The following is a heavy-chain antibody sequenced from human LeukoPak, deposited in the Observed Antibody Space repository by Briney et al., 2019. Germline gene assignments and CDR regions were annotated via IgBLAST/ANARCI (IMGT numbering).Heavy chain of an antibody. D-gene: IGHD1-1*01. J-gene: IGHJ4*02. CDR2: IEPSDSYT. CDR3: ARRKGDGSERYDY. Sequence: GESLKISCKGSGYSFTSYWISWVRQMPGKGLEWMGRIEPSDSYTNYSPSFQGHVTISADKSISTAYLQWSSLKASDTAMYYCARRKGDGSERYDYWGQGTLVTVSS. CDR1: GYSFTSYW. V-gene: IGHV5-10-1*01.